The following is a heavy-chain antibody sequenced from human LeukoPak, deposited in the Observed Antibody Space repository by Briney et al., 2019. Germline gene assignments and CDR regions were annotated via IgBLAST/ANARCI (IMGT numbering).Heavy chain of an antibody. CDR2: INSSGST. Sequence: SETLSLTCTVYDGSISNYYWSWIRQPPGKGLEWIGYINSSGSTNYNPSLKSRVTTSIDTSKNQFSLKLSSVTAADTAAYYCARLGSFSDYWGQGTLVTVSS. V-gene: IGHV4-4*09. J-gene: IGHJ4*03. D-gene: IGHD1-26*01. CDR3: ARLGSFSDY. CDR1: DGSISNYY.